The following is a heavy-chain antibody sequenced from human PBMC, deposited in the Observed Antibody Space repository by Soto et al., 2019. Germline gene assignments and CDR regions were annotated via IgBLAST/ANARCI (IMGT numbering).Heavy chain of an antibody. V-gene: IGHV1-69*02. D-gene: IGHD3-10*01. CDR2: INPILSMS. J-gene: IGHJ4*02. CDR3: ASNYGSGYRAFDY. CDR1: GDTFSFYT. Sequence: QVQLVQSGAEVKKPGSSVKVSCKASGDTFSFYTINWVRQAPGLGLEWMGRINPILSMSNYAQKFQGRVTITADKSTSTAYMELSCLRSDDTAMYYCASNYGSGYRAFDYWGQGALVTVSS.